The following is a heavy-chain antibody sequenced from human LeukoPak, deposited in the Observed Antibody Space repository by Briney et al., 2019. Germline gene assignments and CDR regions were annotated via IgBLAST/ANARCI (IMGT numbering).Heavy chain of an antibody. J-gene: IGHJ4*02. Sequence: SETLSLTCAVSTDSITSNWWSWVRQPPGKGLEWIGEVHKSGSTNYYPSLQSRVTISIDKSKNQIALELTSVTAADAAVYYCAKEIVGAPTPGAYWGQGILVTVSS. CDR2: VHKSGST. V-gene: IGHV4-4*02. CDR1: TDSITSNW. D-gene: IGHD1-26*01. CDR3: AKEIVGAPTPGAY.